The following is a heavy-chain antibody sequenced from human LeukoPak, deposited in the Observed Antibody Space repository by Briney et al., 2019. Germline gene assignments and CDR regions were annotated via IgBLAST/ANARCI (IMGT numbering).Heavy chain of an antibody. CDR2: IYHSGSS. V-gene: IGHV4-30-2*01. CDR1: GGSISSGSYS. J-gene: IGHJ3*02. CDR3: ARTLVAVADAFDI. Sequence: SETLSLTCAVSGGSISSGSYSWSWIRQPPGKGLEWIGYIYHSGSSYYNPSLKSRVTISVDMSKNQFSLKLSSVTAADTAVYYCARTLVAVADAFDIWGQGTMVTVSS. D-gene: IGHD6-19*01.